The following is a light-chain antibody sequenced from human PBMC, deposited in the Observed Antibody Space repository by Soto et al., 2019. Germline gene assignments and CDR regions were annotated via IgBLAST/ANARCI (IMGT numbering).Light chain of an antibody. Sequence: EIVLTQSPGTPSLSPGGRATLSCRAIQSVSSSFLAWYQQKPGQAPRLLIYGASSRATGIPDRFSGSGSGTDFTLTINRLEPEDFAVYYCQQYGSSPALTFGGGTKVDIK. J-gene: IGKJ4*01. CDR2: GAS. CDR3: QQYGSSPALT. V-gene: IGKV3-20*01. CDR1: QSVSSSF.